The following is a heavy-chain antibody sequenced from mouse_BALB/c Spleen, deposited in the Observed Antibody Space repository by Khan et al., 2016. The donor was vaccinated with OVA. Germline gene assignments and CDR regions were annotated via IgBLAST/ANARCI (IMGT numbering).Heavy chain of an antibody. CDR2: ISYSGST. D-gene: IGHD2-3*01. V-gene: IGHV3-2*02. CDR1: GYSITSDYA. J-gene: IGHJ4*01. CDR3: ARDGSRYSDAMDY. Sequence: QLEESGPGLVKPSQSLSLTCTVTGYSITSDYAWNWIRQFPGNKLEWMGYISYSGSTNYNPALKSRISITRDTSKNQFFLQLNSVTTEDIATYYGARDGSRYSDAMDYWGQGTSVTVSS.